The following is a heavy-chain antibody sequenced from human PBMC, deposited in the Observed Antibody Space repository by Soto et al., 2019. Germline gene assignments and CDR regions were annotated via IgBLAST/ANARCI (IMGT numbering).Heavy chain of an antibody. D-gene: IGHD6-13*01. CDR3: ARDSTSSSWYYYYGMDV. CDR1: GDSVSSNSAA. CDR2: TYYRSKWYN. V-gene: IGHV6-1*01. J-gene: IGHJ6*02. Sequence: SQTLSLTCAISGDSVSSNSAAWNWIRQSPSRGLEWLGRTYYRSKWYNDYAVSVKSRITINPDTSKNQFSLQLNSVTPADTAVYYCARDSTSSSWYYYYGMDVWGQGTTVTVSS.